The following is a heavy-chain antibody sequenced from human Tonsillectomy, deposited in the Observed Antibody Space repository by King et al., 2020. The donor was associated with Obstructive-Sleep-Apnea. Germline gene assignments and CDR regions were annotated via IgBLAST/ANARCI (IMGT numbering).Heavy chain of an antibody. CDR2: INPNGGGT. CDR1: EYTFTYYY. CDR3: ARGEPYSGSYSAVYYFDY. V-gene: IGHV1-2*02. J-gene: IGHJ4*02. Sequence: QLVQSGAEVKKPGASLKVSCNASEYTFTYYYIHWVRQAPGQGLEWMGCINPNGGGTNSAPKFQGRDTMTRDTSISTAYMDLSSLRSDDTAVYYCARGEPYSGSYSAVYYFDYWGQGTLDTVSS. D-gene: IGHD1-26*01.